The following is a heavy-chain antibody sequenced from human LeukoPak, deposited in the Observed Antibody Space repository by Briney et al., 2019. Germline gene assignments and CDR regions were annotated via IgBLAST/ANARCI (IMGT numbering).Heavy chain of an antibody. CDR2: ISWNSGSI. V-gene: IGHV3-9*01. J-gene: IGHJ5*02. Sequence: GGSLRLSCAASGFTVSSNYMHWVRQAPGKGLEWVSGISWNSGSIGYADSVKGRFTISRDNAKNSLYLQMNSLRAEDTALYYCAKEYGSGSYYKYWFDPWGQGTLVTVSS. CDR3: AKEYGSGSYYKYWFDP. CDR1: GFTVSSNY. D-gene: IGHD3-10*01.